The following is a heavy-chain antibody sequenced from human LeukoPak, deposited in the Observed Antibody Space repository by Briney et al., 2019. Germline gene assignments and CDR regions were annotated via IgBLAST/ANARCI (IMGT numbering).Heavy chain of an antibody. CDR1: GFTFSSYA. V-gene: IGHV3-23*01. J-gene: IGHJ4*02. CDR3: AKSKQWELLGSFDY. CDR2: ISGSGGST. Sequence: GGSLRLSCAASGFTFSSYAMSWVRQAPGKRLEWVSAISGSGGSTYYADSVKGRFTISRDNSKNTLYLQMNSLRAEDTAVYYCAKSKQWELLGSFDYWGQGTLVTVSS. D-gene: IGHD1-26*01.